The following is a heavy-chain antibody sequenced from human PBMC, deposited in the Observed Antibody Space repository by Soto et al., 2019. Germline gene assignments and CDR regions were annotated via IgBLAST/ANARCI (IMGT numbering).Heavy chain of an antibody. Sequence: QVQLVESGGGVVQPGRSLRLSCAASGFTFSSYGMHWVRQAPGKGLEWVAVISYDGSNKYYADSVKGRFTISRDNSKNTLYLQMNSLRAEDTAVYYCAKGGSSSWYKEYYFDYWGQGTLVTVSS. D-gene: IGHD6-13*01. J-gene: IGHJ4*02. CDR2: ISYDGSNK. V-gene: IGHV3-30*18. CDR3: AKGGSSSWYKEYYFDY. CDR1: GFTFSSYG.